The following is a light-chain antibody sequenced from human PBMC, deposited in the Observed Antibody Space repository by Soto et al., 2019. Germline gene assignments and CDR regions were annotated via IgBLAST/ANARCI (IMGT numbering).Light chain of an antibody. V-gene: IGLV1-40*01. CDR1: TSNLGAGYD. J-gene: IGLJ3*02. Sequence: QSVLTQPPSVSGAPGQRVTLSCTGNTSNLGAGYDVHWFQQLPGAAPKLVIFGNRNRPSGVPERFSGSKSGTSASLAITGLQAEDEADYYCQAYDYSLTASVFGGGTKLTVL. CDR3: QAYDYSLTASV. CDR2: GNR.